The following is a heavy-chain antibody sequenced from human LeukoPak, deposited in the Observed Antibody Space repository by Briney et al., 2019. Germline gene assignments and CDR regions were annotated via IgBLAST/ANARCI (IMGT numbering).Heavy chain of an antibody. CDR3: AKSTAWAFDP. CDR2: ISGSGGST. J-gene: IGHJ5*02. Sequence: GGSLRLSCAGSGFTFGSYAMSWVRQAPGKGLEWVSAISGSGGSTYYADSVKGRFTISRDNSKNTLYLQMNSLRAEDTAVYYCAKSTAWAFDPWGQGTLVTVSS. CDR1: GFTFGSYA. V-gene: IGHV3-23*01.